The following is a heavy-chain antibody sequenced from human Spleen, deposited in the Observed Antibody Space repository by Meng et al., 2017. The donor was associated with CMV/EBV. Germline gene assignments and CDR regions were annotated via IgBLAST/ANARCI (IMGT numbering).Heavy chain of an antibody. D-gene: IGHD3-10*01. Sequence: LSLTCTVSGYSISSGYYWGWIRQPPGKGLEWIGSIYHSGSTYYNPSLKSRVTISVDTSKNQFSLKLSSVTAADTAVYYCARDLDPMVRENWFDPWGQGTLVTVSS. V-gene: IGHV4-38-2*02. J-gene: IGHJ5*02. CDR2: IYHSGST. CDR3: ARDLDPMVRENWFDP. CDR1: GYSISSGYY.